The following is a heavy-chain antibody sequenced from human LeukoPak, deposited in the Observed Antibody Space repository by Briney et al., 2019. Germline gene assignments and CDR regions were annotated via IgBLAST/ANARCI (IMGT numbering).Heavy chain of an antibody. CDR2: IGWKSGSI. CDR1: GFTLDDYA. D-gene: IGHD3-22*01. CDR3: AKDRDYYDSSDYDSGFDY. Sequence: GRSLRLSCAASGFTLDDYAMHWVRQAPGKGLEWVSGIGWKSGSIGYADSVKGRFTISRDNAKSSLYLQMNSLRAEDTALCYCAKDRDYYDSSDYDSGFDYWGQGTLVTVSS. V-gene: IGHV3-9*01. J-gene: IGHJ4*02.